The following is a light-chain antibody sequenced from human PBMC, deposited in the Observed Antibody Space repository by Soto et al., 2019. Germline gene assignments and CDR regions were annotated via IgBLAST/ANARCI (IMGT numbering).Light chain of an antibody. CDR2: GAS. J-gene: IGKJ5*01. Sequence: VLTQSPGTVALSPGEKASLSCSASQSVSSSFLSWYQQKRGQAPWLLMFGASSRATGIPDRFSGSGSGKDFTLTIFRLEPEDFAVYYCPQSGYSPITFGQGTRLEIK. CDR3: PQSGYSPIT. CDR1: QSVSSSF. V-gene: IGKV3-20*01.